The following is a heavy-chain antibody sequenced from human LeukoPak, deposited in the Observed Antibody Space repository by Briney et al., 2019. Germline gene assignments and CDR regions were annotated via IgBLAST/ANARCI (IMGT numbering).Heavy chain of an antibody. J-gene: IGHJ4*02. CDR1: GGTFSSYA. Sequence: ASVKVSCKASGGTFSSYAISWVRQAPGHGLEWMGRIIPILGIANYAQKFQGRVTITADKSTSTAYMELSSLRSEDTAVYYCALSTQLGIAVAGTFDYWGQGTLVTVSS. CDR2: IIPILGIA. V-gene: IGHV1-69*04. CDR3: ALSTQLGIAVAGTFDY. D-gene: IGHD6-19*01.